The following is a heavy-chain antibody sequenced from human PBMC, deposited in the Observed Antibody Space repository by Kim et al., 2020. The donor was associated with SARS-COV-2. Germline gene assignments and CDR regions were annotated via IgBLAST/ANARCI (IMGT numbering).Heavy chain of an antibody. CDR1: GYTFTNYG. Sequence: ASVKVSCQTSGYTFTNYGITWVRQSPGQGLEWIGWISTYNDNTQYAPRFQGRVTMTADTSTTTAYMELRSLRSDDTAVYYCVRDSLAAADFDYWGQGTLVTVSS. CDR3: VRDSLAAADFDY. CDR2: ISTYNDNT. V-gene: IGHV1-18*04. D-gene: IGHD6-13*01. J-gene: IGHJ4*02.